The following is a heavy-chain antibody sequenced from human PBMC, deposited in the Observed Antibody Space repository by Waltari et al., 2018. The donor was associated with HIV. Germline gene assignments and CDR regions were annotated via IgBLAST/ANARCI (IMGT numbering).Heavy chain of an antibody. CDR2: IKQDGSEK. CDR3: ARDPGGADAFDF. J-gene: IGHJ3*01. D-gene: IGHD3-16*01. Sequence: EVQLVESGGGLVQPGGSLRLSCAVSGFSFSSYWMSWVRQAPGKGLEWVANIKQDGSEKYYVDSVKGGFNISRDNAKNSLYLQMNSLRDEDTAVYYCARDPGGADAFDFWGQGTMVTVSS. V-gene: IGHV3-7*01. CDR1: GFSFSSYW.